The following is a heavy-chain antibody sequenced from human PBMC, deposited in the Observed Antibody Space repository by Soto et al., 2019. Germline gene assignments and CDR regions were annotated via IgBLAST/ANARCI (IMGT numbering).Heavy chain of an antibody. Sequence: QVQLQESGPGLVKPSQTLSLICTVSGGSISSGDYYWSWIRQPPGKGLEWIAYIYYSGSTYYNPSLKVRVSISADTSKNQFSRKLSSVTAADTAVYYCAREDTVAGRQRFVDYWGQGTLVTVSS. D-gene: IGHD6-19*01. CDR1: GGSISSGDYY. CDR3: AREDTVAGRQRFVDY. J-gene: IGHJ4*02. CDR2: IYYSGST. V-gene: IGHV4-30-4*01.